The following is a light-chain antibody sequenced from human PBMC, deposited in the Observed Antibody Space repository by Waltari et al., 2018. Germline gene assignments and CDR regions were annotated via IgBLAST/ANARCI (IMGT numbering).Light chain of an antibody. V-gene: IGKV1-39*01. J-gene: IGKJ4*01. CDR1: QPIDKY. CDR2: AAT. CDR3: QQSFTTPALS. Sequence: IQITQSPSSLSASAADTVTLTCRASQPIDKYLKWYKHKPGRAPTLLIYAATRLQNSIPSRCRGRGAGTEFSLTITGLLPEESATYYCQQSFTTPALSFGAGTKVEIK.